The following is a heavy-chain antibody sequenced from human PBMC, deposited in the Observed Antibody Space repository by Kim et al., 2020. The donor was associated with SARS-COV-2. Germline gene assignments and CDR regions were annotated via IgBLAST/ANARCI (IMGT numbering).Heavy chain of an antibody. Sequence: SETLSLMCNVSGGSISSSSYYWGWIRQPPGKGLEWIGSIYYFGNTYYNPSLESRVTMSVDTSKNQFSLRLSSVTAADRAVYYCVGHRRQLVRVFDYWGQGTLVTVST. J-gene: IGHJ4*02. D-gene: IGHD6-13*01. CDR1: GGSISSSSYY. V-gene: IGHV4-39*01. CDR3: VGHRRQLVRVFDY. CDR2: IYYFGNT.